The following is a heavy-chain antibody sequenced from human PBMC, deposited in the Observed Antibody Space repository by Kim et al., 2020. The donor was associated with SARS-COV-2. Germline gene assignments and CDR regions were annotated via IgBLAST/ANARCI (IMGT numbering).Heavy chain of an antibody. V-gene: IGHV3-21*01. D-gene: IGHD3-9*01. CDR1: GFTFSSYS. CDR3: ATEVEYDLLTGDGGS. J-gene: IGHJ5*02. Sequence: GGSLRLSCAASGFTFSSYSMNWVRQAPGKGLVWVSSISSSSSYIYYADSVKGRFTISRDNAKNSLYLQMTSLRAEDTAVYYCATEVEYDLLTGDGGSWGQGTLVTVSS. CDR2: ISSSSSYI.